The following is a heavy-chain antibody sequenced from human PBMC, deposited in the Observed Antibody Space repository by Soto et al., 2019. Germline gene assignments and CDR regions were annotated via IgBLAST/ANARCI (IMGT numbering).Heavy chain of an antibody. CDR2: IYYSGST. V-gene: IGHV4-31*03. CDR3: ARGCSGGSCYLYGMDV. CDR1: GGSISSGGYY. D-gene: IGHD2-15*01. Sequence: QVQLQESGPGLVKPSQTLSLTCTVSGGSISSGGYYWSWIRQHPGKGLEWIGYIYYSGSTYYNPSLTSRVTISVDTSKNQFSLKLSSVTAADTAVYYCARGCSGGSCYLYGMDVWGQGTTVTVSS. J-gene: IGHJ6*02.